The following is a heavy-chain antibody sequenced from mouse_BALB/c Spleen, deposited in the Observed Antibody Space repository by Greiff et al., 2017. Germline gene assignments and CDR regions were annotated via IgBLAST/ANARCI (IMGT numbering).Heavy chain of an antibody. J-gene: IGHJ1*01. Sequence: EVKLMESGGGLVKPGGSLKLSCAASGFTFSDYYMYWVRQTPEKRLEWVATISDGGSYTYYPDSVKGRFTISRDNAKNTLYLQMSSLKSEDTAMYYCAIVEGYFDVWGAGTTVTVSS. CDR1: GFTFSDYY. CDR2: ISDGGSYT. CDR3: AIVEGYFDV. V-gene: IGHV5-4*02.